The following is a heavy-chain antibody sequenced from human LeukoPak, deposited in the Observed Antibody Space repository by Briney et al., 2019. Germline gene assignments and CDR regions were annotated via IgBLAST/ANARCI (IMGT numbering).Heavy chain of an antibody. Sequence: GGSLRLSCAVSGITLSNYGMSRVRWAPGRGLERVEGIRDSGGRTNYAESVKGRLTISRDNPKNTLYLQMNSLRVEDTAVYFCAKRGVVIRVILVGFQKEAYYFASWGQGALVTVSS. J-gene: IGHJ4*02. CDR2: IRDSGGRT. CDR1: GITLSNYG. D-gene: IGHD3-22*01. V-gene: IGHV3-23*01. CDR3: AKRGVVIRVILVGFQKEAYYFAS.